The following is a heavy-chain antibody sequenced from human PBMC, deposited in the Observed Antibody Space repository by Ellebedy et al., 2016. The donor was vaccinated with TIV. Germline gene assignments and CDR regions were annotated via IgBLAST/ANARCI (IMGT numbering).Heavy chain of an antibody. Sequence: GESLKISCAASGFIVSSNYMSWVRQAPGKGLEWVSIIYKDDTTFYADSVKGRFTISRDTSKNTLHLQMNSLRVEDTAIYTCAGAGEPNQLDYWGRGTLVTVSS. CDR2: IYKDDTT. CDR3: AGAGEPNQLDY. V-gene: IGHV3-66*01. D-gene: IGHD3-10*01. J-gene: IGHJ4*02. CDR1: GFIVSSNY.